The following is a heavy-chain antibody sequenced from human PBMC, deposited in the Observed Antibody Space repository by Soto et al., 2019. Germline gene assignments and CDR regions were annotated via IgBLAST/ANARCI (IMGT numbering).Heavy chain of an antibody. CDR3: ASEAIPAAAVYGMDV. CDR2: INAGNGNT. D-gene: IGHD6-13*01. V-gene: IGHV1-3*05. CDR1: GYTFTNYA. J-gene: IGHJ6*02. Sequence: QVQLVQSGAEEKKPGASVKVSCKASGYTFTNYAMHWVRQAPGQRLEWMGWINAGNGNTKYSQKFQGRVTITRDTSASTAYMELSSLRSEDTAVYYCASEAIPAAAVYGMDVWGQGTTVTVSS.